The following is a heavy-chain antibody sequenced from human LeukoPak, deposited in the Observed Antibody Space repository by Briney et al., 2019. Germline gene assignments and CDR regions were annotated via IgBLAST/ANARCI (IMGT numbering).Heavy chain of an antibody. Sequence: HSGGSLRLSCAASGFTVSSNYMSWVRQAPGKGLEWVSVIYSGGSTYYADSVKGRFTISRDNSKNTLYLQMNSLRAEDTAVYYCARDRGITIFGVVGYYYYGMDVWGQGTTVTVSS. V-gene: IGHV3-66*01. CDR1: GFTVSSNY. CDR3: ARDRGITIFGVVGYYYYGMDV. CDR2: IYSGGST. J-gene: IGHJ6*02. D-gene: IGHD3-3*01.